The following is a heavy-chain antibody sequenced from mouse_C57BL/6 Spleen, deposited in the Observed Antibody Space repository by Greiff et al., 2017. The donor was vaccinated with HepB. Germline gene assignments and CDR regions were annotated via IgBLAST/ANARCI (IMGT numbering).Heavy chain of an antibody. D-gene: IGHD2-4*01. V-gene: IGHV14-4*01. Sequence: VQLQQSGAELVRPGASVKLSCTASGFNIKDDYMHWVKQRPEQGLEWIGWIDPENGDTEYASKFQGKATITADTSSNTAYLQLSSLTSEDTAVYYCTTPYDYDEGYFDYWGQGTTLTVSS. CDR1: GFNIKDDY. J-gene: IGHJ2*01. CDR3: TTPYDYDEGYFDY. CDR2: IDPENGDT.